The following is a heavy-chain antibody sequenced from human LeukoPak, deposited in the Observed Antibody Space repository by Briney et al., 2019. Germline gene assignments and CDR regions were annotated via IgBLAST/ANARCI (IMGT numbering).Heavy chain of an antibody. V-gene: IGHV1-69*05. D-gene: IGHD4-11*01. CDR1: GGTFSSYA. CDR3: ARELQGGFDY. CDR2: IIPIFGTA. J-gene: IGHJ4*02. Sequence: ASVKVSCKASGGTFSSYAISWVRQAPGQGLEWVGGIIPIFGTANYAQKFQGRVTITTDESTSTAYMELSSLRSEDTAVYYCARELQGGFDYWGQGTLVTVSS.